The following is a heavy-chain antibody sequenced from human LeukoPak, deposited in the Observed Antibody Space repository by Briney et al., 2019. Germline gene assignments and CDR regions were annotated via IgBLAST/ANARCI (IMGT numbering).Heavy chain of an antibody. CDR3: AKDRDYYGSGGMDV. V-gene: IGHV3-30*18. CDR2: ISYDGSNK. Sequence: GGSLRLSCAASGFTLNSYAMHWVRQAPGKGLEWVAVISYDGSNKYYGDSVKGRFTISRDTSKNTLSLQMNSLRAEDTAVYYCAKDRDYYGSGGMDVWGQGTTVTVTS. CDR1: GFTLNSYA. J-gene: IGHJ6*02. D-gene: IGHD3-10*01.